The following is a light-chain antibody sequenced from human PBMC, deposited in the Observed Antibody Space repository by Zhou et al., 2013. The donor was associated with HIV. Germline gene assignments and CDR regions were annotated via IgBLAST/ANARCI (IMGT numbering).Light chain of an antibody. CDR1: QSINIW. CDR2: KAS. CDR3: QQYDMSPWT. Sequence: DVQLTQSPSILSASVGDTVTITCRTSQSINIWLAWYQQKSAEGPKVVIYKASALGGGVPSRFRGSGSGTEFTLTINNLQPDDFATYYCQQYDMSPWTFGQGTKVEIK. J-gene: IGKJ1*01. V-gene: IGKV1-5*03.